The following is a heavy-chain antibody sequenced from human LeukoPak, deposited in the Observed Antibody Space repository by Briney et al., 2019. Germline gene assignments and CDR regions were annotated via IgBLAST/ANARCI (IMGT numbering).Heavy chain of an antibody. V-gene: IGHV3-7*01. CDR3: AEGTTG. J-gene: IGHJ1*01. D-gene: IGHD1-1*01. CDR1: GFTFSSYS. Sequence: TGGSLRLSCAASGFTFSSYSMNWVRQAPGKGLEWVANINQDGNKKYYVDSVKGRFTISRDNAKNSLYLQMNSLRVEDTAVYYCAEGTTGWGQGTLVTVSS. CDR2: INQDGNKK.